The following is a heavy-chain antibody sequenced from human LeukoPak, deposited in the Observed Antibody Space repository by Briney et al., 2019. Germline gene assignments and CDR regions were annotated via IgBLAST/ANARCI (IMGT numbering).Heavy chain of an antibody. CDR3: ARVVVVPAATTSYYYGMDV. J-gene: IGHJ6*02. Sequence: ASVKVSCKASGHTFTSYGISWVRQAPGQGLEWMGWISAYNGNTIYAQKLQGRVTMTTDTSTSTAYMELRSLRSDDTAVYYCARVVVVPAATTSYYYGMDVWGQGTTVTVSS. CDR2: ISAYNGNT. D-gene: IGHD2-2*01. CDR1: GHTFTSYG. V-gene: IGHV1-18*01.